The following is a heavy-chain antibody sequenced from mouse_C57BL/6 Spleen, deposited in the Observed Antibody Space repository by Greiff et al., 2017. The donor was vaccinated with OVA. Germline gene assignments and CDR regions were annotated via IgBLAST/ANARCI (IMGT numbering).Heavy chain of an antibody. V-gene: IGHV1-59*01. CDR3: AFYGSSGDY. CDR2: IDPSDSYT. D-gene: IGHD1-1*01. J-gene: IGHJ2*01. CDR1: GYTFTSYW. Sequence: QVQLQQPGAELVRPGTSVKLSCKASGYTFTSYWMHWVKQRPGQGLEWIGVIDPSDSYTNYNQKFKGKATLTVDTSSSTAYMQLSSLTSEDSAVYYCAFYGSSGDYWGQGTTLTVSS.